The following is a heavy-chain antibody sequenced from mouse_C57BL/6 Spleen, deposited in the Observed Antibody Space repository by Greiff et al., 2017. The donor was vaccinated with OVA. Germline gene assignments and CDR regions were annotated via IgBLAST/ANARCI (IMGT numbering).Heavy chain of an antibody. CDR1: GYTFTGYW. V-gene: IGHV1-9*01. Sequence: QVQLQQSGAELMKPGASVKLSCKATGYTFTGYWIEWVKQRPGHGLEWIGEILPGSGSTNYNEKFKGTATFTADTSSNTAYMQLSSLTTEDSAIDYCARGPLDGYYRYIDDWGTGTTVTVSS. D-gene: IGHD2-3*01. CDR2: ILPGSGST. J-gene: IGHJ1*03. CDR3: ARGPLDGYYRYIDD.